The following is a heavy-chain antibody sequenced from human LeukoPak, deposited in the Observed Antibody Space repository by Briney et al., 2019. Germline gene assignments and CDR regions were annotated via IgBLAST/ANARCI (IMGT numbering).Heavy chain of an antibody. CDR3: ARHRSSWYSFHYYMDV. Sequence: SETLSLTCAVYGGSFNGYYWSWIRQPPGKGLEWIGEINHSGSTYYNPSLKSRVTISVDTSKNQFSLKLSSVTAADTAVYYCARHRSSWYSFHYYMDVWGKGTTVTISS. J-gene: IGHJ6*03. V-gene: IGHV4-34*01. CDR1: GGSFNGYY. CDR2: INHSGST. D-gene: IGHD6-13*01.